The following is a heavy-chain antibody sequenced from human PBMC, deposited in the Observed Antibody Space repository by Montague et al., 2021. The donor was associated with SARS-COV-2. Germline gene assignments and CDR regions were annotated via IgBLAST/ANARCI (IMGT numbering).Heavy chain of an antibody. D-gene: IGHD5-18*01. CDR3: ARHDHTDFGNPNWFDP. V-gene: IGHV4-39*01. J-gene: IGHJ5*02. Sequence: SETLSLTCTVSGDSINSDTAFWGLVRQSPGKGLEWIGSMVYSGRNFYNAALSSRLTIFVDTSKNQFSVELRAVTAADTGLYYCARHDHTDFGNPNWFDPWGQGTLVTVSS. CDR2: MVYSGRN. CDR1: GDSINSDTAF.